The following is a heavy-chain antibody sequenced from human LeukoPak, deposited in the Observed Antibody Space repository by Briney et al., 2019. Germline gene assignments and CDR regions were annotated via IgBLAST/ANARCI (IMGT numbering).Heavy chain of an antibody. CDR2: IIPIFGTT. D-gene: IGHD3-22*01. CDR1: GGTFSSYA. J-gene: IGHJ4*02. V-gene: IGHV1-69*06. CDR3: AGYYYDSSGYPY. Sequence: SVKVSCKASGGTFSSYAISWVRQAPGQGLEWMGGIIPIFGTTIYAQKFQGRVTMTEDTSTDTAYMELSSLRSEDTAVYYCAGYYYDSSGYPYWGQGTLVTVSS.